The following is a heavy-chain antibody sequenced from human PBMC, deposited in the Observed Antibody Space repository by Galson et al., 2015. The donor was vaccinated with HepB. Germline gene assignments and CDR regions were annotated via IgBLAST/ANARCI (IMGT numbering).Heavy chain of an antibody. D-gene: IGHD3-10*01. V-gene: IGHV1-18*01. CDR3: ARVSTMVRGGLGVDY. Sequence: SVKVSCKASGYTFTSYGISWVRQAPGQGLEWMGWISAYNGNTNYAQKLQGRVTMTTDTSTSTAYMELRSLRSDDTAVYYCARVSTMVRGGLGVDYWGQGTLVTVSS. CDR2: ISAYNGNT. CDR1: GYTFTSYG. J-gene: IGHJ4*02.